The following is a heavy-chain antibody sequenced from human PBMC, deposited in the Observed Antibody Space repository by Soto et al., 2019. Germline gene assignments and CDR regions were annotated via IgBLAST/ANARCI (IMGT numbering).Heavy chain of an antibody. CDR2: IYYSGST. D-gene: IGHD3-16*01. V-gene: IGHV4-59*08. CDR3: ARRWGDYFDY. J-gene: IGHJ4*02. Sequence: SETLSLTCTVSGGSISGYYWSWLRQPPGKGLEWIGYIYYSGSTNYNPSLKSRVTISVDTSKNQFSLKLSLKLSSVTAADTAVYYCARRWGDYFDYWGQGTLVTVSS. CDR1: GGSISGYY.